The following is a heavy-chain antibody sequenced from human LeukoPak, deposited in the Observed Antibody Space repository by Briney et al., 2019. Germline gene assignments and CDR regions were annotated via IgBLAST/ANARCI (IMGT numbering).Heavy chain of an antibody. D-gene: IGHD3-9*01. CDR2: ISAYNGNT. Sequence: ASVKVSCKASGYTFTSYGISWVRQAPGQGLEWMGWISAYNGNTNYAQKLQGRVTMTTDTSTSTAYMELRSLRSDDTAVYYCARDDCDILTGLLNYYYGMDVWGQGTTVTVSS. V-gene: IGHV1-18*01. J-gene: IGHJ6*02. CDR1: GYTFTSYG. CDR3: ARDDCDILTGLLNYYYGMDV.